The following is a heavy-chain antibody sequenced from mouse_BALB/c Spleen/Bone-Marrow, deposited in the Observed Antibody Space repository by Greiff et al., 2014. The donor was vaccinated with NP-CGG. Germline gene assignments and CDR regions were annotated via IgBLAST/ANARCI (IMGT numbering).Heavy chain of an antibody. CDR3: AGHDYDEENFDY. CDR2: ISSGGSYT. CDR1: GFTFSSYG. D-gene: IGHD2-4*01. Sequence: DVKLVESGGDLVKPGGSLKLSCAASGFTFSSYGMSWVRQTPDKRLEWVATISSGGSYTYYPDSVKGRFTISRDNAKNTLYLQMSSLKSEDTAMYYCAGHDYDEENFDYWGQGTTLTVSS. J-gene: IGHJ2*01. V-gene: IGHV5-6*02.